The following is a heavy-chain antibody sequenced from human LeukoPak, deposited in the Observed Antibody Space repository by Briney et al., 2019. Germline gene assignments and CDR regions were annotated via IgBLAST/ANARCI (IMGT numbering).Heavy chain of an antibody. CDR1: GITLSAYN. Sequence: PGGSLRLSCAVSGITLSAYNMNWVRQAPGKGLEWVSSISSSSSYIYYADSVKGRFTISRDNAKNSLYLQMNSLRAEDTAVYYCARDRWFDYWGQGTLVTVSS. V-gene: IGHV3-21*01. D-gene: IGHD2-15*01. CDR3: ARDRWFDY. CDR2: ISSSSSYI. J-gene: IGHJ4*02.